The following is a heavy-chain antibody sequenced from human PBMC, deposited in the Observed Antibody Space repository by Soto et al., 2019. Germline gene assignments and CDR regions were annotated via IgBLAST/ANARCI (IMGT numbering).Heavy chain of an antibody. V-gene: IGHV4-30-4*01. CDR2: IYNSGST. CDR1: GGSISSGDYY. D-gene: IGHD6-13*01. J-gene: IGHJ4*02. CDR3: ARAGVSSSWYYFDY. Sequence: QVQLQESGPGLVKPSQTLSLTCTVSGGSISSGDYYWTWIRQPPGKGLEWIGYIYNSGSTNYNPSLKSRVTIPIDPSKNQFSLKLSSVSAADTAVYYCARAGVSSSWYYFDYWGQGTLVTVSS.